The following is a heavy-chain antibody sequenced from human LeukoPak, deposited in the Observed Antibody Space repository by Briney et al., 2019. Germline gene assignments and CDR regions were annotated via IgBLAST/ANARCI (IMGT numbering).Heavy chain of an antibody. CDR1: GFTFSSYA. Sequence: SLRLSCAASGFTFSSYAMSWVRQAPGKGLEWVSAISGSGGSTYYADSVKGRFTTSRDNSKNTLYLQMNSLRAEDTAVYYCANLGVLRFLEWLSQSDVWGKGTTVTVSS. D-gene: IGHD3-3*01. J-gene: IGHJ6*04. CDR3: ANLGVLRFLEWLSQSDV. CDR2: ISGSGGST. V-gene: IGHV3-23*01.